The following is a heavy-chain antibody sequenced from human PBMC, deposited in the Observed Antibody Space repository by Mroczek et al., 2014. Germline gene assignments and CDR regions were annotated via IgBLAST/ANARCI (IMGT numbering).Heavy chain of an antibody. D-gene: IGHD4-17*01. CDR3: AIWGTNYGDYGYFDY. V-gene: IGHV4-4*07. Sequence: QVQLQQWGPGLVKPSETLSLTCTVSGGSISSYYWSWIRQPAGKGLEWIGRIYTSGSTNYNPSLKSRVTMSVDTSKNQFSLKLSSVTAADTAVYYCAIWGTNYGDYGYFDYWGQGTLVTVSS. J-gene: IGHJ4*02. CDR1: GGSISSYY. CDR2: IYTSGST.